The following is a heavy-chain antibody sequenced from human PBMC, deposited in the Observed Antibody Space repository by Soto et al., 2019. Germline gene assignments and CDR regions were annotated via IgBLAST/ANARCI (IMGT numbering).Heavy chain of an antibody. J-gene: IGHJ4*02. CDR3: ARVINCSSTSCPPPYFDY. Sequence: QVQLQESGPGLVKPSGTLSLTCAVSGGSISSSNWWSWVRQPPGKGLEWIGEIYHSGSTNYNPSLKSRVTISVDKSKNQFSLKLSSVTAADTAVYYCARVINCSSTSCPPPYFDYWGQGTLVTVSS. D-gene: IGHD2-2*01. CDR2: IYHSGST. CDR1: GGSISSSNW. V-gene: IGHV4-4*02.